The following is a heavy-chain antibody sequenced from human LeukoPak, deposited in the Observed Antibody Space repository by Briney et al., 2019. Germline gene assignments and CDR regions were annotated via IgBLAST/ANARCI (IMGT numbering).Heavy chain of an antibody. J-gene: IGHJ4*02. D-gene: IGHD6-25*01. Sequence: PGGSLRLSCAASGFTLSTYNMNWVRQAPGKGLEWVSSISSSSNYIYYADSVKGRFTISRDNAKTSLYLQMNSLRPEDTAVYYCAAAWSNFDYWGQGILVAVSS. CDR1: GFTLSTYN. CDR3: AAAWSNFDY. V-gene: IGHV3-21*01. CDR2: ISSSSNYI.